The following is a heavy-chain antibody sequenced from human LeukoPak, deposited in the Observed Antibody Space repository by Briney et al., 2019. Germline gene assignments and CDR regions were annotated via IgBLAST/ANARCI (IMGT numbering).Heavy chain of an antibody. V-gene: IGHV4-39*01. D-gene: IGHD3-22*01. CDR3: ASTTSGYWDY. CDR1: GDSISSRSYY. Sequence: PSETLSLTCTVSGDSISSRSYYWGWIRQPPGKGLEWIGSIHYSGSTYYNPSLKSRVTVSADTPKNQFSLKLSSVTAADTAVYYCASTTSGYWDYWGQGTLVTVSS. CDR2: IHYSGST. J-gene: IGHJ4*02.